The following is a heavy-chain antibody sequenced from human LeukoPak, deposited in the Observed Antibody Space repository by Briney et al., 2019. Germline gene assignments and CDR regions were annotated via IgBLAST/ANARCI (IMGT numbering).Heavy chain of an antibody. Sequence: ASVKVSCKASGYTFTSYGISWVRQAPGQGLEWMGIINPSGGSTSYAQKFQGRVTMTRDTSTSTVYMELSSLRSEDTAVYYCASEGGLWFGEGGMDVWGKGTTVTVSS. CDR1: GYTFTSYG. CDR2: INPSGGST. CDR3: ASEGGLWFGEGGMDV. D-gene: IGHD3-10*01. V-gene: IGHV1-46*01. J-gene: IGHJ6*04.